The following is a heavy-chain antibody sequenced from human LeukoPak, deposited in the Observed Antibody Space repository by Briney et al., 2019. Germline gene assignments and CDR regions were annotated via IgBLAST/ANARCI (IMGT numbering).Heavy chain of an antibody. J-gene: IGHJ6*04. D-gene: IGHD3-10*01. Sequence: ASETLSLTCAVSGGSISSGGYSGSWIRQPPGKGLEWIGYIYHSGSTYYNPSLKSRVTISVDRSKNQFSLKLSSVTAADTAVCYCARDRGYYYGSGRSYYGMDVWGKGTTVTVSS. V-gene: IGHV4-30-2*01. CDR2: IYHSGST. CDR1: GGSISSGGYS. CDR3: ARDRGYYYGSGRSYYGMDV.